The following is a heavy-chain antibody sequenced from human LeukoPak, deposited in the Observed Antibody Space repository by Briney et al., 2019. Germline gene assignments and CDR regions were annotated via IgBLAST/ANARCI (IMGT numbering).Heavy chain of an antibody. CDR3: AKEPTSYSSGWYFHH. CDR1: GFTFSSYG. D-gene: IGHD6-25*01. Sequence: GGSLRLSCAASGFTFSSYGMHWVRQAPGKGLEWVAVILHDGTTKFYADSVKGRFTISRDNSKNTLDLQMYSLRAEDTAVYYCAKEPTSYSSGWYFHHWGQGTLVTVSS. J-gene: IGHJ1*01. V-gene: IGHV3-30*18. CDR2: ILHDGTTK.